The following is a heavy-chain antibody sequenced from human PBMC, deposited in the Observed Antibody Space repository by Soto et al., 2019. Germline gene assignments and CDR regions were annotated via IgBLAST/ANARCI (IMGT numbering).Heavy chain of an antibody. CDR2: INAGNGNT. CDR3: ARLVDPRYCSSTSCRFDY. CDR1: GYTFTSYA. V-gene: IGHV1-3*01. D-gene: IGHD2-2*01. J-gene: IGHJ4*02. Sequence: ASVNVSCKASGYTFTSYAMHWARQAPGQRLEWMGWINAGNGNTKYSQKFQGRVTITRDTSASTAYMELSSLRSEDTAVYYCARLVDPRYCSSTSCRFDYWGQGTLVTVSS.